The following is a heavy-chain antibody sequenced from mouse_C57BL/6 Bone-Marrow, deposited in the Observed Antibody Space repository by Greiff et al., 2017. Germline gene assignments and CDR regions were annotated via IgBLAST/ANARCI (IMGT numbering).Heavy chain of an antibody. J-gene: IGHJ1*03. V-gene: IGHV1-82*01. CDR1: GYTFSSSW. CDR2: IYPSGGGT. CDR3: GRLYFDV. Sequence: VQLQQPGPELVKPGASVKISCKASGYTFSSSWMNWVKQRPGRGLEWIGRIYPSGGGTKYNGKFKSKATLTADKASSTAYMQLSSLTSVDSAVCFCGRLYFDVWGTGTTLTVSS. D-gene: IGHD1-2*01.